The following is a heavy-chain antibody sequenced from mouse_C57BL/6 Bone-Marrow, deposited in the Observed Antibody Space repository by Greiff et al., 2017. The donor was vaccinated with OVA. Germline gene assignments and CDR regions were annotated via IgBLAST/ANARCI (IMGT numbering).Heavy chain of an antibody. V-gene: IGHV5-9-1*02. Sequence: EVHLVESGEGLVKPGGSLKLSCAASGFTFSSYAMSWVRQTPEKRLEWVAYISSGGDYIYYADPVKGRFTISRDNARNTLYLQVSSLKSEDTAMYYCTRDERYYGYYYAMDYWGQGTSVTVSS. D-gene: IGHD1-2*01. CDR2: ISSGGDYI. J-gene: IGHJ4*01. CDR1: GFTFSSYA. CDR3: TRDERYYGYYYAMDY.